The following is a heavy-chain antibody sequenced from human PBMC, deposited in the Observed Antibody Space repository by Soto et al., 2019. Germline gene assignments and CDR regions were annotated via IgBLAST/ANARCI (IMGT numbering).Heavy chain of an antibody. Sequence: QVQLVQSGAEVKTPGASVKVSCKASGYTFTSYGSSWVRQAPGQGLEWMGWISAYNGNTNYAQKLQGRVTLTTDTSQSTAYMELRSVRSDDPAVYYCARGRPTEDYWGQEPMVTVSS. CDR3: ARGRPTEDY. V-gene: IGHV1-18*01. CDR1: GYTFTSYG. J-gene: IGHJ4*02. CDR2: ISAYNGNT.